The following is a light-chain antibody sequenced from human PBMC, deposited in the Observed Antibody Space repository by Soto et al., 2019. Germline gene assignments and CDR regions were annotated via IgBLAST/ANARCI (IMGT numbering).Light chain of an antibody. Sequence: QSSLTQPASVSGSPGQSITISCTGTSSDVGDYNYVSWYQQHPGKAPKLMIYEVSNRPSGVSNRFSGSKSGNTASLTISGLQAEDEADYYCSSYTSSSTPYVFRTGTKVTVL. J-gene: IGLJ1*01. CDR3: SSYTSSSTPYV. V-gene: IGLV2-14*01. CDR1: SSDVGDYNY. CDR2: EVS.